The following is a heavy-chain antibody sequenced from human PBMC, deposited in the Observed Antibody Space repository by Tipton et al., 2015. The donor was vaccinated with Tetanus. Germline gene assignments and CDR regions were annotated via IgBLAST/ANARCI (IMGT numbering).Heavy chain of an antibody. V-gene: IGHV3-48*02. CDR3: ARGDIVVVVAAAYYYYGMDV. D-gene: IGHD2-15*01. CDR1: GFTFSSYS. CDR2: ISSSSSTI. Sequence: SLRLSCAASGFTFSSYSMNWVRQAPGKGLEWVSYISSSSSTIYYADSVKGRFTISRDNAKNSLYLQMNSLRDEDTAVYYCARGDIVVVVAAAYYYYGMDVWGQGTTVPVSS. J-gene: IGHJ6*02.